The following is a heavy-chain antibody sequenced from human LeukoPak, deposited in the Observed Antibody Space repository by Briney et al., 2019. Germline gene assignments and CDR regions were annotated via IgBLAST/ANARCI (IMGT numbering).Heavy chain of an antibody. CDR2: IYYSGST. V-gene: IGHV4-39*01. J-gene: IGHJ4*02. CDR3: ARREGARPMDY. D-gene: IGHD6-6*01. CDR1: GGSISSSSYF. Sequence: SETLSLTCTVSGGSISSSSYFWGWIRQPPGKGLEWIGSIYYSGSTYYNPSLKSRVTISVDASKNQFSLKLSSVTAADTAVYYCARREGARPMDYRGQGILVTVSS.